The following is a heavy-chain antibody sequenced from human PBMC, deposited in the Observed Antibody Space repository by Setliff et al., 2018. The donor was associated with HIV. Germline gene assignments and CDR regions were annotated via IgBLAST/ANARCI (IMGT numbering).Heavy chain of an antibody. CDR3: ARDTTFGYGSGSVDY. CDR1: GGSLSGYY. J-gene: IGHJ4*02. V-gene: IGHV4-30-4*08. Sequence: SETLSLTCAVYGGSLSGYYWSWIRQPPGKGLEWIGYIYYSGSTYYNPSLKSRVTISVDTSKNQFSLKLSSVTAADTAVYYCARDTTFGYGSGSVDYWGQGTLVTVSS. D-gene: IGHD3-10*01. CDR2: IYYSGST.